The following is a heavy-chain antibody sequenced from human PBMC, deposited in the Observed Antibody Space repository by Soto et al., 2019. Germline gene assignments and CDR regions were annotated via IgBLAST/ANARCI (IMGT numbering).Heavy chain of an antibody. V-gene: IGHV3-48*02. CDR1: GFTFSSYS. Sequence: GGSLRLSCAASGFTFSSYSMNWVRQVPGKGLEWISYISSSGSKIYYADSVKGRFIVSRDNSNDSLFLEMNSLRDEDTGVYYCARDSIAAPNWFDPWGQGTLVTVSS. J-gene: IGHJ5*02. CDR3: ARDSIAAPNWFDP. CDR2: ISSSGSKI. D-gene: IGHD6-6*01.